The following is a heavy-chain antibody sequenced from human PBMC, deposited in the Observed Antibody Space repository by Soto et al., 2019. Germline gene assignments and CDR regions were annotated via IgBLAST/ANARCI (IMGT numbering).Heavy chain of an antibody. Sequence: ASETMSLTCAVSAGSISRGVYSWSWIRQPPGKGLEWIGYNYYRWRTYYNPSLKSRVTISVDTSKNQFTLKLSSVTAADTAVYYCARDSDLRELVPAAMKPDYYGMDVWAQRTTVTGSS. CDR3: ARDSDLRELVPAAMKPDYYGMDV. V-gene: IGHV4-30-4*01. D-gene: IGHD2-2*01. CDR2: NYYRWRT. CDR1: AGSISRGVYS. J-gene: IGHJ6*02.